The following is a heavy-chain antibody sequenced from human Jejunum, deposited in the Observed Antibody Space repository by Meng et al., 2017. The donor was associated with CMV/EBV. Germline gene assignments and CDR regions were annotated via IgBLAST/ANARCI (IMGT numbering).Heavy chain of an antibody. J-gene: IGHJ1*01. CDR2: IKEDGSER. V-gene: IGHV3-7*01. CDR1: GFDLSCYW. CDR3: ARDQPNYYDPSHSFQY. D-gene: IGHD3-3*01. Sequence: SGFDLSCYWMSWVRQAPGKGLEWVANIKEDGSERFFVDSVKGRFTISRDDAQNSVYLEMNSLKVEDTGVYYCARDQPNYYDPSHSFQYWGQGTLVTVSS.